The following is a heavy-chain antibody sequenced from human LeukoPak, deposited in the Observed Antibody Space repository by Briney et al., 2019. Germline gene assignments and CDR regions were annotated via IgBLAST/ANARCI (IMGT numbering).Heavy chain of an antibody. CDR3: ARVDCSGGSCPLDY. D-gene: IGHD2-15*01. Sequence: PGGSLRLSCAASGFTSSSYWMSWVRQAPGKGLEWVANIKQDGSEKYYVDSVKGRFTISRDNAKNSLYLQMNSLRAEDTAVYYRARVDCSGGSCPLDYWGQGTLVTVSS. V-gene: IGHV3-7*01. CDR1: GFTSSSYW. J-gene: IGHJ4*02. CDR2: IKQDGSEK.